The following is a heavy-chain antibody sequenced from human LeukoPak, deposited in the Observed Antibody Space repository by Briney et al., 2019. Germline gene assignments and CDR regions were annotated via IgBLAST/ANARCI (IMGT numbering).Heavy chain of an antibody. CDR3: ASWKVQIQLCPVYYYYGMDV. J-gene: IGHJ6*02. CDR2: IIPIFGTA. V-gene: IGHV1-69*13. Sequence: SVNVSCKASGGTFSSYAISWVRQAPGQGLEWMGGIIPIFGTANYAQKFQGRVTITADESTSTAYMELSSLRSEDTAVYYCASWKVQIQLCPVYYYYGMDVWGQGTTVTVSS. CDR1: GGTFSSYA. D-gene: IGHD5-18*01.